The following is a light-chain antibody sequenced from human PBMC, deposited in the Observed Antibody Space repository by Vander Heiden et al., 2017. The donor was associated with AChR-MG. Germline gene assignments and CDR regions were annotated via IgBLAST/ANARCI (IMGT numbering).Light chain of an antibody. Sequence: DIVMTQSPLSLPVTPGEPAFISCRSSQSLLHSNGYNYLDWYLQKPGQSLQLLIYLGSNRASGVPDRFSGSGSGTDFTLKISRVEAEDVGVYYCMQALQTPLTFGGGTKVEIK. J-gene: IGKJ4*01. CDR2: LGS. CDR3: MQALQTPLT. V-gene: IGKV2-28*01. CDR1: QSLLHSNGYNY.